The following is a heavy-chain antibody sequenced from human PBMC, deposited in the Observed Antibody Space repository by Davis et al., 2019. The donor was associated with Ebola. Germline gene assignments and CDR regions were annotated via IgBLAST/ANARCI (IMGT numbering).Heavy chain of an antibody. V-gene: IGHV3-21*04. Sequence: GESLKISCAASEFTFSSYSMNWVRQAPGKGLEWVSSISSSSSYIYYADSVKGRFTISRDNAKNSLYLQMNSLRAEDTAVYYCASQVVYAMVDYWGQGTLVTVSS. D-gene: IGHD2-8*02. CDR1: EFTFSSYS. CDR2: ISSSSSYI. CDR3: ASQVVYAMVDY. J-gene: IGHJ4*02.